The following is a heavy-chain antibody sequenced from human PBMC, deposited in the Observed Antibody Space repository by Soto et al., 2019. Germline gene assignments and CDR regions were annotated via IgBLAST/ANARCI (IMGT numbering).Heavy chain of an antibody. Sequence: GASVKVSCKASGGTFSSYAISWVRQAPGQGLEWMGGIIPIFGTANYAQKFQGRVTITADESTSTAYMELSSLRSEDTAVYYCARDMERSYGMDVWGQGTTVTVSS. CDR3: ARDMERSYGMDV. J-gene: IGHJ6*02. CDR2: IIPIFGTA. V-gene: IGHV1-69*13. D-gene: IGHD1-1*01. CDR1: GGTFSSYA.